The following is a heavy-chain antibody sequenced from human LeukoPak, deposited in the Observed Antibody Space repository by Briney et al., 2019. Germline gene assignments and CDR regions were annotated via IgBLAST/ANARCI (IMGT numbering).Heavy chain of an antibody. Sequence: YPSETLSLTCTVSGGSISSGSYYWSWIRQPAGKGLEWIGRIYTSGSTNYNPSLKSRVTISVDTSKNQFSLKLSSVTAADTAVYYCASPRGDDSGGYYTWYFHHWGQGILVTVSS. CDR3: ASPRGDDSGGYYTWYFHH. D-gene: IGHD3-22*01. CDR1: GGSISSGSYY. V-gene: IGHV4-61*02. J-gene: IGHJ1*01. CDR2: IYTSGST.